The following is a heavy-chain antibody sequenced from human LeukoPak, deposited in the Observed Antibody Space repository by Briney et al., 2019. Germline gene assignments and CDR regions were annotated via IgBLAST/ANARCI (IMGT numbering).Heavy chain of an antibody. CDR1: GFTFSTYW. D-gene: IGHD1-1*01. CDR3: ATSNAKAAFDI. CDR2: INSDGSFT. Sequence: GGSLRLSCAASGFTFSTYWMHWVRQAPGKGLMCVSRINSDGSFTIYADSVKGRFTISRDNAKNSLHLQMNSLRAEDTAVYYCATSNAKAAFDIWGQGTMVTVS. V-gene: IGHV3-74*01. J-gene: IGHJ3*02.